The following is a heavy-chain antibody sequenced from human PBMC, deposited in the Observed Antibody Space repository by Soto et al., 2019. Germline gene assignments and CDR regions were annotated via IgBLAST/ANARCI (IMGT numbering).Heavy chain of an antibody. D-gene: IGHD2-15*01. CDR2: ISSGSSNI. Sequence: EVQLVESGGGPVKPGGSLTLSCGASGFAFRSYNMNWVRQAPGKGLEWVASISSGSSNIYYADSVKGRFTISRDNAKNSLYLQMDSLRAEDSAVYYCASTTVVAATFDFWGQGTLVTVSS. J-gene: IGHJ4*02. CDR3: ASTTVVAATFDF. CDR1: GFAFRSYN. V-gene: IGHV3-21*01.